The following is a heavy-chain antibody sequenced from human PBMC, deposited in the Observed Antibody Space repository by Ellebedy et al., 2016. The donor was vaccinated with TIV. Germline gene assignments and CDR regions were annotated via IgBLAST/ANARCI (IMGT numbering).Heavy chain of an antibody. CDR3: AQDSTGYFDY. CDR2: ILYDGNNK. Sequence: GESLKISCAASGFTFSNYGMHWVRQAPGKGLEWVASILYDGNNKYFLDSVKGRFTISRDNSRNTLDLQMNSLRPEDTAVYYCAQDSTGYFDYWGQGTLVTVSS. CDR1: GFTFSNYG. J-gene: IGHJ4*02. V-gene: IGHV3-30*18. D-gene: IGHD3-22*01.